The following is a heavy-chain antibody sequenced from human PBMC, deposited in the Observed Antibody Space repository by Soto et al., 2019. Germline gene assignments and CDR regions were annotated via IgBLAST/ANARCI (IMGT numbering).Heavy chain of an antibody. Sequence: QVQLVQSGAEVKKPGASVKVSCKASGYTFTSYAMHWVRQAPGQRLEWMGWINAGNGNTKYSQKFQGRVTITRDTSASPAYRELSSLRSEDTAVYYWARPLPTWINYLDYWAREPWSPSPQ. CDR2: INAGNGNT. CDR1: GYTFTSYA. CDR3: ARPLPTWINYLDY. V-gene: IGHV1-3*01. D-gene: IGHD5-12*01. J-gene: IGHJ4*02.